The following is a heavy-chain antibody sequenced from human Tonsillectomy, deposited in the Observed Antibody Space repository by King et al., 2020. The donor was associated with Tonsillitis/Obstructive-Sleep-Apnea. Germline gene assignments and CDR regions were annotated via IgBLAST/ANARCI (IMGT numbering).Heavy chain of an antibody. CDR1: GFSLSNARMG. Sequence: TLKESGPVLVKPTETLTLTCTVSGFSLSNARMGVSWIRKPPGKALEWLAHIFSNDEKSYSTSLKSRLTISKDTSKRQVVLTMTNMDPVDTATYYCARSIREDYYYYYMDVWGKGTTVTVSS. CDR3: ARSIREDYYYYYMDV. J-gene: IGHJ6*03. D-gene: IGHD1-26*01. CDR2: IFSNDEK. V-gene: IGHV2-26*01.